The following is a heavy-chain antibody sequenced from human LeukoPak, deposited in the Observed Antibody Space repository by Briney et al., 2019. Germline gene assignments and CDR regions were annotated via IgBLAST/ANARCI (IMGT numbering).Heavy chain of an antibody. V-gene: IGHV3-21*01. D-gene: IGHD3-3*01. CDR2: ISSSSSYI. Sequence: GGSLRLSCAASGFTFSSYSMNWVRQAPGKGLEWVSSISSSSSYIYYADSVKGRFTISRDNAKNSLYLQMNSLRAEDTAVYYCARGPIAIFGVVNPSFWGQGTLVTVSS. CDR3: ARGPIAIFGVVNPSF. J-gene: IGHJ4*02. CDR1: GFTFSSYS.